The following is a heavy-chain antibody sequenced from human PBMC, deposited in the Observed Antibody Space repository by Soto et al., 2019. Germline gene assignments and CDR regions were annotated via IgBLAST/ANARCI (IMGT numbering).Heavy chain of an antibody. CDR1: GFTFDDYG. CDR3: ARVKKEYYYGSGSSRFDP. V-gene: IGHV3-20*01. J-gene: IGHJ5*02. CDR2: INWNGGST. Sequence: GGSLRLSCAASGFTFDDYGMSWVRQAPGKGLEWVSGINWNGGSTGYADFVKGRFTISRDKAKNSLYLQMNSLRAEDTALYHCARVKKEYYYGSGSSRFDPWGQGTLVTVSS. D-gene: IGHD3-10*01.